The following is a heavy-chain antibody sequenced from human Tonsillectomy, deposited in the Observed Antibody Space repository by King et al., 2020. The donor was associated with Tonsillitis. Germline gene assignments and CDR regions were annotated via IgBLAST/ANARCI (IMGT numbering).Heavy chain of an antibody. Sequence: VQLVQSGAEVKKPGESLRLSCHGSGYSFANYGIGWVRQIPGKGREWVGFIYPGCSHNSYSPSVQGRVNISADKSISTAYLYWRSLQAADTAIYYCARRGNYNYYFDLWGQGTLVTVAS. D-gene: IGHD1-7*01. J-gene: IGHJ4*02. CDR1: GYSFANYG. CDR2: IYPGCSHN. CDR3: ARRGNYNYYFDL. V-gene: IGHV5-51*01.